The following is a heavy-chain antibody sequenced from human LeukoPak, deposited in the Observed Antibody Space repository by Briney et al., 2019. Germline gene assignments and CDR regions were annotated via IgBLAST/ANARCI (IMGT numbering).Heavy chain of an antibody. V-gene: IGHV1-2*02. CDR1: GYTFTGYY. CDR2: INPNSGGT. J-gene: IGHJ4*02. D-gene: IGHD5-24*01. CDR3: ARGIDGYNYLDY. Sequence: ASVKVSCKASGYTFTGYYMHWVRQAPGQGLEWMGWINPNSGGTNYAQKFQGRVTMTRDTSISTAYMELSSLRSEDTAVYYCARGIDGYNYLDYWGQGTLVTVSS.